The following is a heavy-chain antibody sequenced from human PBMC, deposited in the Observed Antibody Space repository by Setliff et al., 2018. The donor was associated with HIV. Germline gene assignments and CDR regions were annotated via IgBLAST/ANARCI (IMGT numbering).Heavy chain of an antibody. CDR3: ARAGGGGRWLHLSYWYFDL. Sequence: SETLSLTCTVSDASINSYYWNWIRQPPGKGLEWIGFIFASGSTKYNPSLQSRATISIDTSKNQFSLKLSSVTAADTAVYYCARAGGGGRWLHLSYWYFDLWGRGTLVTVSS. D-gene: IGHD3-16*01. CDR2: IFASGST. V-gene: IGHV4-59*01. CDR1: DASINSYY. J-gene: IGHJ2*01.